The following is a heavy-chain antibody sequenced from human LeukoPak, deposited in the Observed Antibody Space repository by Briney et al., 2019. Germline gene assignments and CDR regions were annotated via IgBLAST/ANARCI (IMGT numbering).Heavy chain of an antibody. Sequence: ASVKVSCKASGYILTSYYMHWVRQAPGQGLEWMGWINPNSGGTNYAQKFQGRVTMTRDTSISTAYMELSRLRSDDTAVYYCARDSVGTMTTVTTVDYWGQGTLVTVSS. V-gene: IGHV1-2*02. D-gene: IGHD4-17*01. J-gene: IGHJ4*02. CDR1: GYILTSYY. CDR2: INPNSGGT. CDR3: ARDSVGTMTTVTTVDY.